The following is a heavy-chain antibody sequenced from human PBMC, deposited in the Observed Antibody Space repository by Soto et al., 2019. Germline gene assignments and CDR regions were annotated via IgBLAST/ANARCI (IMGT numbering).Heavy chain of an antibody. CDR1: GFTFSSYG. D-gene: IGHD4-17*01. CDR3: ARSGNGDYVGNEFDP. Sequence: GGSLRLSCAASGFTFSSYGMHWVRQAPGKGLEWVAVIWYDGSNKYYADSVKGRFTISRDNSKNTLYLQMNSLRAEDKGVYYGARSGNGDYVGNEFDPWGQGTLVTVSS. V-gene: IGHV3-33*01. J-gene: IGHJ5*02. CDR2: IWYDGSNK.